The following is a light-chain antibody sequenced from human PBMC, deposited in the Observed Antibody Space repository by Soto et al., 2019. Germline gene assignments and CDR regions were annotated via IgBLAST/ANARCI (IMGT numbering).Light chain of an antibody. V-gene: IGLV2-14*01. CDR3: DSYTSSSSYV. CDR1: SSDVGGYKY. Sequence: QYALTQPASVSGSPGQSITISCTGTSSDVGGYKYVSWYQQHPGKAPKLMIYDVSNRPSVVSDRFSGSKSGNTASLTISGLQSEDEADYYCDSYTSSSSYVFGTGTKLTVL. CDR2: DVS. J-gene: IGLJ1*01.